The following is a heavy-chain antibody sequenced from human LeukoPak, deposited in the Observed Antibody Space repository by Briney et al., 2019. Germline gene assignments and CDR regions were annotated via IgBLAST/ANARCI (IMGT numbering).Heavy chain of an antibody. J-gene: IGHJ4*02. CDR3: ARSSAAVTIFDY. Sequence: GASVKVSCKASGYTFTSYAMHWVRQAPGQRLEWMGWINAGNGNTKYSQKFQGRVTITRDTSASTAYMELSSLRSEDTAVYYCARSSAAVTIFDYWGQGTLVTVSS. CDR1: GYTFTSYA. V-gene: IGHV1-3*01. D-gene: IGHD6-25*01. CDR2: INAGNGNT.